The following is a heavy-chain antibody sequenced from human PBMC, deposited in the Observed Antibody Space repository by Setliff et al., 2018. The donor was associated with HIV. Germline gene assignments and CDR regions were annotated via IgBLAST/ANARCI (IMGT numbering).Heavy chain of an antibody. J-gene: IGHJ4*02. CDR2: IYTNGGA. Sequence: PSETLSLTCTVSGDSITSDALYWTWVRQPAGKGLEWIGHIYTNGGADYNSSLKSRVTISMDAPKNQFSLKLTSVTAADTAVYYCARDRYYGSGSYYNYFDYWGQGILVTVSS. CDR3: ARDRYYGSGSYYNYFDY. CDR1: GDSITSDALY. D-gene: IGHD3-10*01. V-gene: IGHV4-61*09.